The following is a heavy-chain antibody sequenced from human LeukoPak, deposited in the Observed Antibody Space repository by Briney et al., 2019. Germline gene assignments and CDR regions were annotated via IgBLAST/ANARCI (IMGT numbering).Heavy chain of an antibody. CDR2: IYYNAPT. CDR3: AREDPQTTVPEGMDV. CDR1: GGSISYYF. D-gene: IGHD4-17*01. Sequence: SETLSLTSTVSGGSISYYFWSWMRQSPGPGLEGIESIYYNAPTNYNPSLKSRLTTSLDTSKNDYSLQLRSVTAADTAVYYCAREDPQTTVPEGMDVWGQGPTVTVSS. V-gene: IGHV4-59*12. J-gene: IGHJ6*02.